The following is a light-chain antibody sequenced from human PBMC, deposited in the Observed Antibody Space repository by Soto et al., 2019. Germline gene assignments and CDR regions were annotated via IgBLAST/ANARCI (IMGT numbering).Light chain of an antibody. CDR2: GYN. CDR1: SSNIGSNT. Sequence: QSVLTQPPSASGTPGQRVTISCSGSSSNIGSNTVNWYQQLPGTAPKLLTYGYNQRPSGVPDRISGSKSGTSASLAISGRQSEDEADYFGAAWDDSLKGPVFGGGTKLTVL. J-gene: IGLJ3*02. CDR3: AAWDDSLKGPV. V-gene: IGLV1-44*01.